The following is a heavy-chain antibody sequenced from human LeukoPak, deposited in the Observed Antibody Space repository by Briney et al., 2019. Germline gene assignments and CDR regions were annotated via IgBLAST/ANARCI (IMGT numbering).Heavy chain of an antibody. CDR1: GYSFTNYW. J-gene: IGHJ4*02. V-gene: IGHV5-51*01. CDR3: ARGPTVTTSSYFDY. CDR2: IYPGDSDT. D-gene: IGHD4-17*01. Sequence: GESLKISCQVSGYSFTNYWIGWVRQMPGKGLEWMGIIYPGDSDTRYSPSFQGQVTISADKSISTAYLQWSSLKASDTAMYYCARGPTVTTSSYFDYWGQGTLVTVSS.